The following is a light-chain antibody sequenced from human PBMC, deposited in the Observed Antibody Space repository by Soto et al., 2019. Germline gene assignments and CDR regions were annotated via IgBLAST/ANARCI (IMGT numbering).Light chain of an antibody. V-gene: IGLV2-14*01. Sequence: QSALTQPASVSGSPGQSITISCTGTSSDVGGSNYVSWYQQHPGKAPKLMIYDVSNRPSGVSNRFSGSKSVNTASLTISGRQAEDEADYYCSSYTSSSTLYVFGTGTKRTVL. J-gene: IGLJ1*01. CDR2: DVS. CDR1: SSDVGGSNY. CDR3: SSYTSSSTLYV.